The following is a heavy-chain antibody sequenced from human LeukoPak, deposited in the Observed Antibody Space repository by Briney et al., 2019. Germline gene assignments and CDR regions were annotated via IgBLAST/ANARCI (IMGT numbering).Heavy chain of an antibody. CDR1: GFTFTFYA. CDR2: ISGSGGST. J-gene: IGHJ6*04. CDR3: AKGYCSTTSCSLDV. V-gene: IGHV3-23*01. Sequence: GGSLTLSCTASGFTFTFYAMNWVRQAPGKGLEWVSAISGSGGSTYYADSVKGRFTISRDNSKNTLYLQMNSLRAEDTAVYYCAKGYCSTTSCSLDVWGKGTTVTVSS. D-gene: IGHD2-2*01.